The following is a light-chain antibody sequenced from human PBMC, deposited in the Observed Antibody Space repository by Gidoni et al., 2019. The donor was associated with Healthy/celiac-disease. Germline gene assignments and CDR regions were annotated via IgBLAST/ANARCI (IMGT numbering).Light chain of an antibody. J-gene: IGLJ2*01. CDR2: EVS. V-gene: IGLV2-18*02. CDR3: SSYTSSSTSVV. Sequence: QSALTQPPPVSGSPGQSVTISCTGTGSDVGSYNRVSWYQQPPGTAPKLMIYEVSNRPSGVPDRFSGSNSGNTASLTISGLQAEDEADYYCSSYTSSSTSVVFGGGTKLTVL. CDR1: GSDVGSYNR.